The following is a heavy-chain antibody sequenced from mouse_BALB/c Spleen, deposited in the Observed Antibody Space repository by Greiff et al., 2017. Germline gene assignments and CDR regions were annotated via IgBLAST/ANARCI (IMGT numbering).Heavy chain of an antibody. Sequence: QVQLQQSGAELVRPGTSVKVSCKASGYAFTNYLIEWVKQRPGQGLEWIGVINPGSGGTNYNEKFKGQATLTADKSSSTAYMQLSSLTSDDSAVYFCARGRGRYDDYFDYWGQGTTLTVSA. CDR2: INPGSGGT. V-gene: IGHV1-54*01. J-gene: IGHJ2*01. CDR1: GYAFTNYL. CDR3: ARGRGRYDDYFDY. D-gene: IGHD2-14*01.